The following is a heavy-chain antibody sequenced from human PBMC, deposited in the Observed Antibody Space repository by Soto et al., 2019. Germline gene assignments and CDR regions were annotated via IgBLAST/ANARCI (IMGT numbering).Heavy chain of an antibody. D-gene: IGHD2-15*01. CDR3: ASEARYCSGGSCYSAPIGY. Sequence: VGSLRLSCAASGFTFSSYEMNWVRQAPGKGLEWVSYISSSGSTIYYADSVKGRFTISRDNAKNSLYLQMNILRAEDTAVYYCASEARYCSGGSCYSAPIGYWGQGTLVTVSS. V-gene: IGHV3-48*03. J-gene: IGHJ4*02. CDR2: ISSSGSTI. CDR1: GFTFSSYE.